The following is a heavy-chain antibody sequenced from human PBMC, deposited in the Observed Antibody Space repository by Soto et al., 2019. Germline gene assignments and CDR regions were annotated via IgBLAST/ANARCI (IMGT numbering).Heavy chain of an antibody. Sequence: ASVKVSCKASGYTFTGYYMHWVRQAPGQGLEWMGWINPNSSGTNYAQKFQGWVTMTRDTSISTAYMELSRLRSDDTAVYYCARGGAVTTPYYYYGMDVWGQGTTVTVSS. CDR3: ARGGAVTTPYYYYGMDV. J-gene: IGHJ6*02. D-gene: IGHD4-4*01. V-gene: IGHV1-2*04. CDR1: GYTFTGYY. CDR2: INPNSSGT.